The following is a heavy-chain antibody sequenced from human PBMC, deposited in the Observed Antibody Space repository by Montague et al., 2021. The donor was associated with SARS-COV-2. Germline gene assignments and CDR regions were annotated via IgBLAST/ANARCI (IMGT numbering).Heavy chain of an antibody. CDR2: TSHSGSA. CDR3: TRGAPGY. V-gene: IGHV4-34*01. Sequence: SETLSLTCAVYGGSFSDYKWTWIRQSPGKGLEWLGQTSHSGSANYNPSLKSRVTISVDTAKNQFSLKLTSVNAADTAVYYCTRGAPGYWGQGTLVTVSS. CDR1: GGSFSDYK. J-gene: IGHJ4*02.